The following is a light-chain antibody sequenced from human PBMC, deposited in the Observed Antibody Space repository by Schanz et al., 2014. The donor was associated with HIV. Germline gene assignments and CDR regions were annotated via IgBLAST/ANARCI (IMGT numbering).Light chain of an antibody. CDR3: AAWDDSLNGVV. CDR2: SDN. Sequence: QSVLTQPPSASGTPGQRVTISCSGSSSNIGSNTVNWYQQFPGTAPKLLIYSDNQRPSGVPDRFSGSKSGTSASLAISGLQSEDEADYYCAAWDDSLNGVVFGGGTQLTA. CDR1: SSNIGSNT. J-gene: IGLJ7*02. V-gene: IGLV1-44*01.